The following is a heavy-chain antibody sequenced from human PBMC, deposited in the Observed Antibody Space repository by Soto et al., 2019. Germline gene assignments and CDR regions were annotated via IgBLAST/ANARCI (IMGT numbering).Heavy chain of an antibody. CDR3: ARDECSGGSCYKFDY. D-gene: IGHD2-15*01. Sequence: SETLSLTCTVSGGSISSYYWSWIRQPAGKGLEWIGRIYTSGSTNYNPSLKSRVTMSVDTSKNQFSLKLSSVTAADTAVYYCARDECSGGSCYKFDYWGQGTLVTVS. J-gene: IGHJ4*02. CDR2: IYTSGST. V-gene: IGHV4-4*07. CDR1: GGSISSYY.